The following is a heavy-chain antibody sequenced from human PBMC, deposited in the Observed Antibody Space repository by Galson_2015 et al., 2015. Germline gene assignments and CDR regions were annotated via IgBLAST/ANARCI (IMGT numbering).Heavy chain of an antibody. J-gene: IGHJ4*02. CDR2: IMGDSSSR. D-gene: IGHD5/OR15-5a*01. V-gene: IGHV3-74*03. CDR3: AREIAVCDYSNFDY. CDR1: GCTFSSCW. Sequence: LSCAAAGCTFSSCWRHWGRQAPGRGLVGGSRIMGDSSSRVYTDSVKGRFTISRDNAKNSLSLQMNNVRAADTAVYYCAREIAVCDYSNFDYWGQGTLVTVSS.